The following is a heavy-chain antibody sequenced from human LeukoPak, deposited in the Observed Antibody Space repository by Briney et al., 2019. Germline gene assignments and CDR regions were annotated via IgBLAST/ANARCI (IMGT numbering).Heavy chain of an antibody. CDR1: GYSSTSYD. J-gene: IGHJ5*02. CDR2: INPKGGKT. CDR3: AMFYDSSGYYWFDP. V-gene: IGHV1-8*01. Sequence: ASVKASSKASGYSSTSYDIRWVRPATEHGLEWVGGINPKGGKTGNEQKFQGGFTMTRNTSISTAYMELSSLRSEDTAVYYGAMFYDSSGYYWFDPWGQGTLVTVSS. D-gene: IGHD3-22*01.